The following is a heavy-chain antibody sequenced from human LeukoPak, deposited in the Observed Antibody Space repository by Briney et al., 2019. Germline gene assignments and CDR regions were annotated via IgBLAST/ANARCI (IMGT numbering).Heavy chain of an antibody. V-gene: IGHV5-51*01. CDR3: ARSPPIAAAEGDAFDI. J-gene: IGHJ3*02. D-gene: IGHD6-13*01. CDR2: IYPGDSDT. CDR1: GYSFTNYW. Sequence: GESLKISCKASGYSFTNYWIGWVRQMPGKGLECMGIIYPGDSDTRYSPSFQGQVTISADKSISTAYLQWSSLKASDTAMYYCARSPPIAAAEGDAFDIWGQGTMVTVSS.